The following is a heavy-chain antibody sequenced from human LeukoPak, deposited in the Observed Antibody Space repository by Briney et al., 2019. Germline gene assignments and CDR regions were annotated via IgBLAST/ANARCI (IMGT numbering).Heavy chain of an antibody. Sequence: SVKVSCKASGGTFSSYAISWVRQAPGQGLEWMGGIIPIFGTANYAQKFQGRVTITADESTSTAYMELSSLRSEDTAVYYCARDSGGYCSGGSCYSDAFDIWGQGTMVTVSS. CDR1: GGTFSSYA. V-gene: IGHV1-69*13. CDR2: IIPIFGTA. CDR3: ARDSGGYCSGGSCYSDAFDI. J-gene: IGHJ3*02. D-gene: IGHD2-15*01.